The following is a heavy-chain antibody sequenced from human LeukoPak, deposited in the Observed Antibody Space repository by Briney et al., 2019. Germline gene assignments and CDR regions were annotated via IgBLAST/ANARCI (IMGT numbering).Heavy chain of an antibody. V-gene: IGHV1-69*04. Sequence: SVKVSCKASGGTFSSYAISWVRQAPGQGLEWMGRIIPIFGIANYAQKFQGRVTITADKSTSTAYMELSSRRSEDTAVYYCARDGMAAARPGNLWFDPWGQGTLVTVSS. CDR1: GGTFSSYA. D-gene: IGHD6-6*01. CDR2: IIPIFGIA. CDR3: ARDGMAAARPGNLWFDP. J-gene: IGHJ5*02.